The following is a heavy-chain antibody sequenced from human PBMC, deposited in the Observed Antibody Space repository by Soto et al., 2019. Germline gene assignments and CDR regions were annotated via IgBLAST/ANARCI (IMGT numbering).Heavy chain of an antibody. J-gene: IGHJ4*02. Sequence: GGSLRLACEACGVPFRNAWMNWVRQAPGKGLEWVGRIKSKTDGGTTDYAAPVKGRFTISRDDSKNTLYLQMNSLKTEDTAVYYCNTSSLVKLERGLRPYRGQGTLVTVSS. CDR2: IKSKTDGGTT. CDR3: NTSSLVKLERGLRPY. D-gene: IGHD1-1*01. CDR1: GVPFRNAW. V-gene: IGHV3-15*07.